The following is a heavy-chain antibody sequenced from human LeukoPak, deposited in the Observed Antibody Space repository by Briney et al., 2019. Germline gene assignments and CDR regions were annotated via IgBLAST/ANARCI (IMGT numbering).Heavy chain of an antibody. CDR1: GYTFTSYD. J-gene: IGHJ5*02. CDR3: ARGIPLFGTIFGVVIMAVESYWFDP. D-gene: IGHD3-3*01. V-gene: IGHV1-8*01. Sequence: ASVTVSFKASGYTFTSYDINWVRQATGQGLEWMGWMNPNSGNTGYAQKFQGRVTMTRNTSISTAYMELSSLRSEDTAVYYCARGIPLFGTIFGVVIMAVESYWFDPWGQGTLVTVSS. CDR2: MNPNSGNT.